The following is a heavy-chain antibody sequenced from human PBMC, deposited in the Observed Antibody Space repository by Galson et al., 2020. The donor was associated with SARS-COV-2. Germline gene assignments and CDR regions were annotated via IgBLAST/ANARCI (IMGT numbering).Heavy chain of an antibody. CDR1: GYTYSSYS. D-gene: IGHD5-12*01. V-gene: IGHV3-48*02. CDR3: ARDRGDSGYDFGYYYYGMDV. Sequence: GGSLRLSCAASGYTYSSYSMNWVRQAPGKGLEWVSYISSSSSTINSADSVKGRFTISRDNAKNSLYLQMNRLRDEDTAVYYCARDRGDSGYDFGYYYYGMDVWGQGTTVTVSS. CDR2: ISSSSSTI. J-gene: IGHJ6*02.